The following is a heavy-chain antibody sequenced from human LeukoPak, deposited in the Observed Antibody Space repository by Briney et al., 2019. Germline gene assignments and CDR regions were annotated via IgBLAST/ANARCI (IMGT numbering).Heavy chain of an antibody. CDR3: ASGYYYFMDV. V-gene: IGHV4-59*01. CDR2: LYYTGTT. CDR1: GGSISSNY. Sequence: PSETLSLTCTVSGGSISSNYWSWIRQPPGKGLEWIGLLYYTGTTNYNSSLKGRATISSDTSKKYFSLKLTSMTAADTAVYYCASGYYYFMDVWGKGTTVTVSS. D-gene: IGHD6-13*01. J-gene: IGHJ6*03.